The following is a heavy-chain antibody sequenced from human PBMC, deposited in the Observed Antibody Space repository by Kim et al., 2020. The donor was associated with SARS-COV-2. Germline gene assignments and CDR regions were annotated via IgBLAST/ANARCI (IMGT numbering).Heavy chain of an antibody. V-gene: IGHV3-30*18. CDR2: ILYDGSNK. Sequence: GGSLRLSCAASGFTFSNYGMHWVRQAPGKGLEWVAVILYDGSNKYYADSVKGRFTISRDNSKNTLYLQMSSLRAEDTALYYCAKDMGGYCSGGSCYSLASWGQGTLVTVSS. CDR1: GFTFSNYG. CDR3: AKDMGGYCSGGSCYSLAS. J-gene: IGHJ5*02. D-gene: IGHD2-15*01.